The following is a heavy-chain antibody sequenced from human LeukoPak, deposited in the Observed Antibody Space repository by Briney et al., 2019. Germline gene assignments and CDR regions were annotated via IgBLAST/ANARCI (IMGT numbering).Heavy chain of an antibody. V-gene: IGHV3-20*04. Sequence: GGSLRLSCAASGFTFDDYGMSWVRQAPGKGLEWVSGINWNGGSTGYAESVKGRLTISRDNAKNTLYLQMNSLRAEDTALYYCAGDADLGTTITGAFDTWGQGTMVTVSA. CDR1: GFTFDDYG. CDR3: AGDADLGTTITGAFDT. D-gene: IGHD5-24*01. J-gene: IGHJ3*02. CDR2: INWNGGST.